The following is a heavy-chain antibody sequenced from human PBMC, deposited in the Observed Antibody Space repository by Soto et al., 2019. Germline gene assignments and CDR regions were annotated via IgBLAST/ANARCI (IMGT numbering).Heavy chain of an antibody. J-gene: IGHJ4*02. Sequence: QVQLVESGGGVVQPGRSLRLSCAASGFTFSSYGMHWVRQAPGKGLEWVAVISYDGSNKYYADSVKGRFTISRDNSKNTLYPQMNSLRAEDTAVYYCAKDDYYDSSGYDRSFRYWGQGTLVTVSS. CDR3: AKDDYYDSSGYDRSFRY. V-gene: IGHV3-30*18. CDR2: ISYDGSNK. D-gene: IGHD3-22*01. CDR1: GFTFSSYG.